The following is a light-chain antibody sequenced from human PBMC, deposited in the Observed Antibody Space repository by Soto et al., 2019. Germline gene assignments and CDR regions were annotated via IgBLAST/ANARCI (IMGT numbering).Light chain of an antibody. Sequence: DIQMTQSPSTLSASVGDRVTITCRASQSISRWLDWYQQKPGKAPKLLIYKASSLESGVPSRFSGSGSGTEFTLTISSLQPDDFAAYYCQQCKTYSVTFGQGTKVEIK. CDR1: QSISRW. J-gene: IGKJ1*01. CDR3: QQCKTYSVT. CDR2: KAS. V-gene: IGKV1-5*03.